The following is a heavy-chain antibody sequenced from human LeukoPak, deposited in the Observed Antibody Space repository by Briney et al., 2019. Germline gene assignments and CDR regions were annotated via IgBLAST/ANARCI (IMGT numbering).Heavy chain of an antibody. CDR2: IYHSGST. CDR1: GGSISSGGYS. D-gene: IGHD2-15*01. CDR3: ARRGSGVFDP. V-gene: IGHV4-30-2*01. Sequence: PSETLSLTCAVSGGSISSGGYSWSWIRQPPGKGLEWIGYIYHSGSTYYNPSLKSRATISVDRSKNQFSLKLSSVTAADTAVYYCARRGSGVFDPWGQGTLVTVSS. J-gene: IGHJ5*02.